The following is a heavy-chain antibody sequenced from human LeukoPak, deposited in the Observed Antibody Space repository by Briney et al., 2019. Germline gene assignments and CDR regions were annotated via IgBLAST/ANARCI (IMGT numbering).Heavy chain of an antibody. CDR2: IIPIFGTA. V-gene: IGHV1-69*13. CDR1: GGTFSSYA. CDR3: ASPAVAGTVPLFDY. J-gene: IGHJ4*02. D-gene: IGHD6-19*01. Sequence: ASVKVSCKASGGTFSSYAISWVRQAPGQGLEWMGGIIPIFGTANYAQKFQGRVTITADESTSTAHMELSSLRSEDTAVYYCASPAVAGTVPLFDYWGQGTLVTVSS.